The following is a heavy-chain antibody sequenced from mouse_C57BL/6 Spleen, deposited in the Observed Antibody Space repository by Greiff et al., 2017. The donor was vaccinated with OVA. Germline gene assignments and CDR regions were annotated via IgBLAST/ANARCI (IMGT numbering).Heavy chain of an antibody. D-gene: IGHD1-1*01. CDR1: GFSFNTYA. CDR2: IRSKSNNYAT. V-gene: IGHV10-1*01. Sequence: EVKLMESGGGLVQPKGSLKLSCAASGFSFNTYAMNWVRQAPGKGLEWVARIRSKSNNYATYYADSVKDRFTISRDDSESMLYLQMNNLKTEDTAMYYCVRHPYYYGSSYEAMDYWGQGTSVTVSS. CDR3: VRHPYYYGSSYEAMDY. J-gene: IGHJ4*01.